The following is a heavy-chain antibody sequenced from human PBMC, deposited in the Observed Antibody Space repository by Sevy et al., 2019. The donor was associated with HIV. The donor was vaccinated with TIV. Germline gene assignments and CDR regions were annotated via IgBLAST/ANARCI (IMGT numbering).Heavy chain of an antibody. CDR3: ASEVEQQLGYGMDV. D-gene: IGHD6-13*01. V-gene: IGHV4-59*13. CDR1: GGSISSYY. J-gene: IGHJ6*02. CDR2: IYYSGST. Sequence: SETLSLTCTVSGGSISSYYWSWIRQPPGKGLEWIGYIYYSGSTNYNPSLKSRVTISVDTSKNQFSLKLSSVTAADTAVYYCASEVEQQLGYGMDVWGQGTTVTVSS.